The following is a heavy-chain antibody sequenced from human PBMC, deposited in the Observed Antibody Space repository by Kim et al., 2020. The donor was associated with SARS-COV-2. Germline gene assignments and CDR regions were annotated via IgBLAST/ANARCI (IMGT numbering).Heavy chain of an antibody. CDR3: ARGDLRCSGGSCYLDW. CDR2: IYYSGST. V-gene: IGHV4-39*07. D-gene: IGHD2-15*01. CDR1: GGSISSSSYY. Sequence: SETLSLTCTVSGGSISSSSYYWGWIRQPPGKGLEWIGSIYYSGSTYYNPSLKSRVTISVDTSKNQFSLKLSSVTAADTAVYYCARGDLRCSGGSCYLDW. J-gene: IGHJ5*01.